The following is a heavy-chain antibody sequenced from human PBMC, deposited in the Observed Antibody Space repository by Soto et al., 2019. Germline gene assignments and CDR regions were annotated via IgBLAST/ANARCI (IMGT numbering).Heavy chain of an antibody. CDR3: ARDRVAALGYYYYGMDV. V-gene: IGHV1-2*02. Sequence: ASVKVSCKASGYTFTGYYMHWVRQAPGQGLEWMGWINPNSGGTNYAQKFQGRVTMTRDTSISTAYMELSRLRSDDTAVYYCARDRVAALGYYYYGMDVWGQGTTVSVSS. J-gene: IGHJ6*02. CDR1: GYTFTGYY. CDR2: INPNSGGT. D-gene: IGHD6-13*01.